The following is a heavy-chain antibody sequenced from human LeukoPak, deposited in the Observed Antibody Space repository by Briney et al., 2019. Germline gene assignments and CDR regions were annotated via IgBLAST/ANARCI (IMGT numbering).Heavy chain of an antibody. Sequence: SGTLSLTCSVSGGSISSNNFYWGWIRQPAGKGLEWIGRIYTSGSTNYNPSLKSRVTISVDKSKNQFSLKLSSLTAADTAVYYCARATVTTLNYYYYMDVWGKGTTVTVSS. V-gene: IGHV4-61*02. J-gene: IGHJ6*03. CDR1: GGSISSNNFY. CDR2: IYTSGST. D-gene: IGHD4-17*01. CDR3: ARATVTTLNYYYYMDV.